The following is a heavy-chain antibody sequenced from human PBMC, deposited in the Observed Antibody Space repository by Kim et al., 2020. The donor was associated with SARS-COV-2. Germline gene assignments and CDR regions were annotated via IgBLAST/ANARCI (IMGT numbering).Heavy chain of an antibody. J-gene: IGHJ4*02. V-gene: IGHV3-30*04. CDR3: ARSPSDYYDSSGYPGDY. CDR1: GFTFSSYA. Sequence: GGSLRLSCAASGFTFSSYAMHWVRQAPGKGLEWVAVISYDGSNKYYADSVKGRFTISRDNSKNTLYLQMNSLRAEDTTVYYCARSPSDYYDSSGYPGDYWGQGTLVTVSS. D-gene: IGHD3-22*01. CDR2: ISYDGSNK.